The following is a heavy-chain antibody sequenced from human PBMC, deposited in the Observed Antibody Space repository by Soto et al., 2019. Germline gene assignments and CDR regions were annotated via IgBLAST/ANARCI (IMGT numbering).Heavy chain of an antibody. J-gene: IGHJ4*02. D-gene: IGHD2-2*03. V-gene: IGHV4-59*12. CDR1: GGSISSYY. Sequence: SETLSLTCTVSGGSISSYYWSWIRQPPGKGLEWIGYIYYSGSTYYNPSLKSRVTISVDTSKNQFSLKLSSVTAADTAVYYCARDRNRHGWVYWGQGTLVTVSS. CDR3: ARDRNRHGWVY. CDR2: IYYSGST.